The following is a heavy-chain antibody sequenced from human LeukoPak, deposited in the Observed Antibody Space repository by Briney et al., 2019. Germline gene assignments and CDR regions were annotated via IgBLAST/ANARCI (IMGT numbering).Heavy chain of an antibody. J-gene: IGHJ5*02. D-gene: IGHD1-26*01. CDR1: GYTFTSYD. CDR2: MNPNSGNT. CDR3: ARVVGATGDWFDP. V-gene: IGHV1-8*01. Sequence: ASVTVSCKASGYTFTSYDINWVRQATGQGLEWMGWMNPNSGNTGYAQKFQGRVTMTRNTSISTAYMELSSLRSEDTAVYYCARVVGATGDWFDPWGQGTLVTVSS.